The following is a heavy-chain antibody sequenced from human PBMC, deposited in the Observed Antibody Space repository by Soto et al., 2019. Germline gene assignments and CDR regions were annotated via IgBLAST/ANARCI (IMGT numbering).Heavy chain of an antibody. Sequence: QVHLVQSGPEVKKPGASVNVSCKTSGYTFTSYSLLWVRQAPGQGLEWMAWLNPGNGNGILSPRFVGRVNVTRDTAASTGFMELRNLTSEDTSIYYCARASLWQQAIWGSAMDVWGQGTTVSVSS. D-gene: IGHD6-13*01. CDR3: ARASLWQQAIWGSAMDV. CDR1: GYTFTSYS. J-gene: IGHJ6*02. CDR2: LNPGNGNG. V-gene: IGHV1-3*01.